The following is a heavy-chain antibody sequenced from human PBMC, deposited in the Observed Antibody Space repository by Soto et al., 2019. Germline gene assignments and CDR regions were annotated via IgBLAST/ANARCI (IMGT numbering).Heavy chain of an antibody. D-gene: IGHD1-1*01. CDR3: ARLVGTRIYYYYYYMDV. CDR2: IYYSGST. V-gene: IGHV4-59*08. CDR1: GGSISSYD. Sequence: PSETLSLTCTVSGGSISSYDWSWIRQPPGKGLEWIGYIYYSGSTNYNPSLKSRVTISVDTSKNQFSLKLSSVTAADTAVYYCARLVGTRIYYYYYYMDVWGKGTTVTVS. J-gene: IGHJ6*03.